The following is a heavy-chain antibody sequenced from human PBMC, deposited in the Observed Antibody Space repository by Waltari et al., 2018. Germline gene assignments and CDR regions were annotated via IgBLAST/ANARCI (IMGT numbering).Heavy chain of an antibody. J-gene: IGHJ3*02. Sequence: EVQLLESGGGLVQPGGSLRLSCAAYGFTFGNSALSWVRQAPGKGLEWISGISGSSSSTYYADSVKGRFTISRDNSKNTLYLQMNSLRVEDTAVYFCAKVEGGIVTRYYALDIWGQGTMVTVSS. CDR2: ISGSSSST. CDR1: GFTFGNSA. D-gene: IGHD3-16*02. CDR3: AKVEGGIVTRYYALDI. V-gene: IGHV3-23*01.